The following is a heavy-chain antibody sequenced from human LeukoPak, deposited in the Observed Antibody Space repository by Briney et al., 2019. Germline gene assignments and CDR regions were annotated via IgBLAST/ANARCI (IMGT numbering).Heavy chain of an antibody. Sequence: GGSLRLSCAASGFTFSSSAMNWIRQAPGKGLEWVSSINNVGSHIYYADSVKGRFTISRDNAKNSLYLQMNSLRAEDTAVYYCARQGSGWYYFDYWGQGTLVTVSS. CDR1: GFTFSSSA. D-gene: IGHD6-19*01. CDR3: ARQGSGWYYFDY. CDR2: INNVGSHI. J-gene: IGHJ4*02. V-gene: IGHV3-21*04.